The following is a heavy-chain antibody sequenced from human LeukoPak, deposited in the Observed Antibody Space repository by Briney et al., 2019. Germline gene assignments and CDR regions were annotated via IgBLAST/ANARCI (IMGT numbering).Heavy chain of an antibody. CDR1: GFTFSRHG. D-gene: IGHD4-17*01. Sequence: AGSLRLSCTASGFTFSRHGMHWVRQAPGKGLAWVAVIWYDGSNKYYADSVKGRFTISRDNSKNTLYLQMNSLRAEDTAVYYCARGDLYGDYVILNWGQGTLVTVSS. V-gene: IGHV3-33*01. CDR3: ARGDLYGDYVILN. CDR2: IWYDGSNK. J-gene: IGHJ4*02.